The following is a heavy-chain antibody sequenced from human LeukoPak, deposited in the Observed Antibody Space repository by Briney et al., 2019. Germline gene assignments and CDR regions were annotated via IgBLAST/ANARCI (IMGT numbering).Heavy chain of an antibody. CDR3: VREMDGGDFDY. CDR2: IDPSRGWT. CDR1: GYAFGTYF. V-gene: IGHV1-46*01. Sequence: GASVKVSCKASGYAFGTYFIRWMRQAPGQGLEWLGRIDPSRGWTHLPRKFQGRVTVTRDTSTTTVDMELSSLTSEDTALYYCVREMDGGDFDYWGQGTLVTVSS. J-gene: IGHJ4*02. D-gene: IGHD3-10*01.